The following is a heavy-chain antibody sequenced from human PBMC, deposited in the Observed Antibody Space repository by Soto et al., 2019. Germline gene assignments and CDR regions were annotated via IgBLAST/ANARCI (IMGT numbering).Heavy chain of an antibody. J-gene: IGHJ3*02. CDR3: ARERRGVYAILLYAFDI. CDR2: ISSSGSTI. Sequence: PGGSLRPSCAASGFTFSSYEMNWVRQAPGKGLEWVSYISSSGSTIYYADSVKGRFTISRGNAKNSLYLQMNSLRAEDTAVYYCARERRGVYAILLYAFDIWGQGTMVTVSS. CDR1: GFTFSSYE. D-gene: IGHD2-8*01. V-gene: IGHV3-48*03.